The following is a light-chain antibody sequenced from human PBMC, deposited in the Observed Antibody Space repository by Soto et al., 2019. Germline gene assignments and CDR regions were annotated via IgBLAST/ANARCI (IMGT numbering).Light chain of an antibody. Sequence: QSVLTQPPSVSAAPGQKVTISCSGSSSNIGNNYVSWYQQLPGTAPKLLIYDNNKRPSGIPDRFSGSKSGTSATLGITGLQTGDEADYYCGTLDSSLSAYVFGTGTKLPVL. V-gene: IGLV1-51*01. CDR1: SSNIGNNY. CDR2: DNN. J-gene: IGLJ1*01. CDR3: GTLDSSLSAYV.